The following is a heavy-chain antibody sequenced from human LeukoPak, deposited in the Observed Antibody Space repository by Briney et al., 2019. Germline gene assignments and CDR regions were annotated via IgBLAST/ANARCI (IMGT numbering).Heavy chain of an antibody. CDR3: ARHGDRGSYYDHNAANWFDP. D-gene: IGHD1-26*01. Sequence: PSETLSLTCTVSGGSISSSSYYWGWIRQPPGKGLEWIGSIYYSGSTYYNLSLKSRVTISVDTSKNQFSLKLSSVTAADTAVYYCARHGDRGSYYDHNAANWFDPWGQGTLVTVSS. CDR2: IYYSGST. V-gene: IGHV4-39*01. CDR1: GGSISSSSYY. J-gene: IGHJ5*02.